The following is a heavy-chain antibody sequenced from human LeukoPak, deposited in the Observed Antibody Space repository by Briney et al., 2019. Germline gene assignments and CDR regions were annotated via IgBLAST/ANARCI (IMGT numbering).Heavy chain of an antibody. D-gene: IGHD2-15*01. J-gene: IGHJ4*02. V-gene: IGHV4-39*07. CDR2: IYYSGST. CDR3: AAGGVVAATWFDY. Sequence: PSETLSLTCTVSGGSISSSSYYWGWIRQPPGKGLEWIGSIYYSGSTNYNPSLKSRVTISVDTSKNQFSLKLSSVTAADTAVYYCAAGGVVAATWFDYWGQGTLVTVSS. CDR1: GGSISSSSYY.